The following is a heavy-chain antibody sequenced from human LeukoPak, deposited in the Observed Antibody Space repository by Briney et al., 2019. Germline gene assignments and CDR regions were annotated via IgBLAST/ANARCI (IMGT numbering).Heavy chain of an antibody. CDR2: TRNKANSYTT. V-gene: IGHV3-72*01. CDR1: GFTFSSYE. Sequence: GGSLRLSCAASGFTFSSYEMNWVRQAPGKGLEWVGRTRNKANSYTTEYAASVKGRFTISRDDSKNSVYLQMNSLKTEDTAVYYCTRESLALVAFDIWGQGTMVTVSS. J-gene: IGHJ3*02. CDR3: TRESLALVAFDI.